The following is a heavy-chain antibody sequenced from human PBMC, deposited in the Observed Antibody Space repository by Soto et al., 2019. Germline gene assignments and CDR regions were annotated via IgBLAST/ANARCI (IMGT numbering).Heavy chain of an antibody. V-gene: IGHV3-23*01. CDR3: AKAPATSSGWYSSPEYYFDY. D-gene: IGHD6-19*01. Sequence: PGGSLRLSCAASGFSFSSYAMSWVRQAPGEGLEWVSGISGSDSRTYYADSVKGRFTISRDNSKNTLYLQMDSLRAEDTAVYFCAKAPATSSGWYSSPEYYFDYWGQGTLVTVSS. CDR2: ISGSDSRT. CDR1: GFSFSSYA. J-gene: IGHJ4*02.